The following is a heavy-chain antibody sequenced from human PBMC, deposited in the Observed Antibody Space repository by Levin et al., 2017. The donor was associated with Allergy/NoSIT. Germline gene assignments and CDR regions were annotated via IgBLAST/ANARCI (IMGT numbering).Heavy chain of an antibody. V-gene: IGHV4-34*01. CDR2: INHSGST. Sequence: KPSETLSLTCAVYGGSFSGYYWSWIRQPPGKGLEWIGEINHSGSTNYNPSLKSRVTISVDTSKNQFSLKLSSVTAADTAVYYCARARGRWELRNPFDYWGQGTLVTVSS. J-gene: IGHJ4*02. CDR3: ARARGRWELRNPFDY. D-gene: IGHD1-26*01. CDR1: GGSFSGYY.